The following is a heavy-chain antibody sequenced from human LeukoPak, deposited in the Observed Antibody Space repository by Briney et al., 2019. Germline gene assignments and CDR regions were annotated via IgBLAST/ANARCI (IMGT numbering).Heavy chain of an antibody. CDR3: ARGVPAASVPFDY. CDR1: GGTFSSYA. J-gene: IGHJ4*02. Sequence: GASVKVSCKASGGTFSSYAISWVRQAPGQGLEWMGGIIPIFGTANYAQKFQGRVTITTDESTSTAYMELSSLRSEDTAVYYCARGVPAASVPFDYWGQGTLVTVSS. CDR2: IIPIFGTA. D-gene: IGHD2-2*01. V-gene: IGHV1-69*05.